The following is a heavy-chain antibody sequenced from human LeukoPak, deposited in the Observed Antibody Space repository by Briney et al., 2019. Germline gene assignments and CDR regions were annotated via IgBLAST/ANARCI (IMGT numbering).Heavy chain of an antibody. CDR3: ASTVEMATISGAFDI. CDR1: GFTFGDYA. V-gene: IGHV3-11*04. CDR2: ISSSGSTI. Sequence: GGSLRLSCTASGFTFGDYAMSWIRQAPGKGLEWVSYISSSGSTIYYADSVKGRFTISRDNAKNSLYLQMNSLRAEDTAVYYCASTVEMATISGAFDIWGQGTMVTVSS. J-gene: IGHJ3*02. D-gene: IGHD5-24*01.